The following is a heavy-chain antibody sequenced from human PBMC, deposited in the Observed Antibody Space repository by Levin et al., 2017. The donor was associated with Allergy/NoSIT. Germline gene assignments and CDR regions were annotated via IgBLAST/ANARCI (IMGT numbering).Heavy chain of an antibody. CDR3: ARGLQGQTSYYFDY. CDR2: INPSGAST. CDR1: GYTFTSYS. Sequence: GESLKISCKASGYTFTSYSMHWVRQAPGQGLEWMGMINPSGASTRYAQKFQGRVTMTRDTSTSTVYMELSSLGSDDTAVYYCARGLQGQTSYYFDYWGQGTLVTVSS. V-gene: IGHV1-46*01. J-gene: IGHJ4*02. D-gene: IGHD3-16*01.